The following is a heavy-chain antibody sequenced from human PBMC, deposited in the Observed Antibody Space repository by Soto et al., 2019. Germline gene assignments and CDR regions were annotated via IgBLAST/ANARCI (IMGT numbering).Heavy chain of an antibody. D-gene: IGHD3-3*01. J-gene: IGHJ6*02. CDR1: GFTFSSYS. Sequence: EVQLVESGGGLVKPGGSLRLSCAASGFTFSSYSMNWVRQAPGKGLEWVSSISSSSSYIYYADSVKGRFTISRDNAKNSLYLQMNSLRAEDTAVYYCARLDTILGAQAYGMDVWGQGTTVTXSS. CDR3: ARLDTILGAQAYGMDV. V-gene: IGHV3-21*01. CDR2: ISSSSSYI.